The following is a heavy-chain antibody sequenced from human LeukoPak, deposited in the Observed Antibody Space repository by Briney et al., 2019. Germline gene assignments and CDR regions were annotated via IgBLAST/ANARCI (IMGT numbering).Heavy chain of an antibody. CDR3: ARGYYDFWSGYSPPDY. CDR2: INHSGST. Sequence: PSETLSLTCAVYGGSFSGYYWSWIRQPPGKGLEWIGEINHSGSTNYNPSLKSRVTISVDTSKNQFSLKLSSVTAADTAVYYCARGYYDFWSGYSPPDYWGQGTLVTVSS. V-gene: IGHV4-34*01. J-gene: IGHJ4*02. CDR1: GGSFSGYY. D-gene: IGHD3-3*01.